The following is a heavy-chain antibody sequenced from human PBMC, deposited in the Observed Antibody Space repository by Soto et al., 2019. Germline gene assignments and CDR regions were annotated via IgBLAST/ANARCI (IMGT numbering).Heavy chain of an antibody. V-gene: IGHV1-69*02. Sequence: SVKVSCKASGGTFSSYTIIWVRQAPGQGLEWMGRIIPILGIANYAQKFQGRVTITADKSTSTAYMELSSLRSEDTAVYYCARGPSDIVVVPAAPGSHYYYYYMDVWGKGTTVTVSS. CDR1: GGTFSSYT. CDR3: ARGPSDIVVVPAAPGSHYYYYYMDV. J-gene: IGHJ6*03. CDR2: IIPILGIA. D-gene: IGHD2-2*01.